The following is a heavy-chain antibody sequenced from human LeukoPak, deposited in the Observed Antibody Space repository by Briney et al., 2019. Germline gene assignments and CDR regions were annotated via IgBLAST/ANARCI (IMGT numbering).Heavy chain of an antibody. Sequence: SETLSLTCTVSGGSISSGSYYWGWIRQPPGKGLEWIGSIYYSGSTYYNPSLKSRVTISVDTSKNQFSLKLSSVTAADTAVYYCAKNGQSGFSFDPWGQGTLVTVSS. D-gene: IGHD1-26*01. CDR1: GGSISSGSYY. V-gene: IGHV4-39*07. CDR3: AKNGQSGFSFDP. J-gene: IGHJ5*02. CDR2: IYYSGST.